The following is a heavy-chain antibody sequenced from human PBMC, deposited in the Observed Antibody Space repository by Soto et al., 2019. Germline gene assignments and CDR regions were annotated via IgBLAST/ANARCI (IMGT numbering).Heavy chain of an antibody. CDR2: IWYDGSNK. Sequence: GGSLRLSCAASGFTFSSYGMHWVRQAPGKGLEWVAVIWYDGSNKYYADSVKGRFTISRDNSKNTLYLQMNSLRAEDTAVYYCARDSDVYYYGMDVWGQGTTVTVSS. J-gene: IGHJ6*02. CDR3: ARDSDVYYYGMDV. CDR1: GFTFSSYG. V-gene: IGHV3-33*01.